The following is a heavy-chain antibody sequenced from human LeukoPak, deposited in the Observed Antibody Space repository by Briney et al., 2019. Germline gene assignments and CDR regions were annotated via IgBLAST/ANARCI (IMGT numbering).Heavy chain of an antibody. CDR2: IARKAYGGTT. V-gene: IGHV3-49*04. J-gene: IGHJ4*02. CDR3: TRILGSGYSSN. D-gene: IGHD3-22*01. Sequence: PGGSLRLSCAASGFTFSSYAMSWVRQAPGKGLEWVGFIARKAYGGTTEYAASVKGRVTISRDDSKSIAYLQVNSPKTEDTAVYFCTRILGSGYSSNWGQGTLVTVSS. CDR1: GFTFSSYA.